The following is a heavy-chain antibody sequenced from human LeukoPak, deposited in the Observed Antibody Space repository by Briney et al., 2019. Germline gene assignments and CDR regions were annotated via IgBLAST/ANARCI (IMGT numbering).Heavy chain of an antibody. V-gene: IGHV3-23*01. CDR3: AKEGGYSYGLYFDY. J-gene: IGHJ4*02. CDR1: GFTFNNYA. CDR2: ISGSGGST. Sequence: GGSLRLSCTASGFTFNNYAMSWVRQAPGKGLEWVSAISGSGGSTYYADSVKGRFTISRDNSKNTLYLQMNSLRAEDTAVYYCAKEGGYSYGLYFDYWGQGTLVTVSS. D-gene: IGHD5-18*01.